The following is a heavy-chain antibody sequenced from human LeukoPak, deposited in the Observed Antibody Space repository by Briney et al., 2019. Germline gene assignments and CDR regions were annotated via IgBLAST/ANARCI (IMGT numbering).Heavy chain of an antibody. V-gene: IGHV1-2*06. CDR2: INPNSGGT. Sequence: ASVKVSCKASGYTFTGYYMHWVRQAPGQGLEWMGRINPNSGGTNYAQKFQGRVTMTRDTSTSTAYMELSRLRSDDTAVYYCARDPVVAATPDAFDIWGQGTMVTVSS. CDR3: ARDPVVAATPDAFDI. D-gene: IGHD2-15*01. J-gene: IGHJ3*02. CDR1: GYTFTGYY.